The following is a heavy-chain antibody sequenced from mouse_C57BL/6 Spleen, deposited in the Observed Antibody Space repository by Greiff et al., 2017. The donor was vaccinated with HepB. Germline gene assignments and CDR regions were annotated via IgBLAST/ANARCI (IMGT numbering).Heavy chain of an antibody. CDR3: ARFEYYGSRTLAWFAY. J-gene: IGHJ3*01. CDR2: IYPGDGDT. CDR1: GYAFSSSW. V-gene: IGHV1-82*01. Sequence: VQLQQSGPELVKPGASVKISCKASGYAFSSSWMNWVKQRPGKGLEWIGRIYPGDGDTNYNGKFKGKATLTADKSFSTAYMQLSSLTSEDSAVYFCARFEYYGSRTLAWFAYWGQGTLVTVSA. D-gene: IGHD1-1*01.